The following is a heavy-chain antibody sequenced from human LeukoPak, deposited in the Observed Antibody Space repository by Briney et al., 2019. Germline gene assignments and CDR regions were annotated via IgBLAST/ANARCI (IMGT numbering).Heavy chain of an antibody. CDR1: GGSISSYS. J-gene: IGHJ4*02. V-gene: IGHV4-59*01. D-gene: IGHD6-6*01. Sequence: SETLSLTCTVSGGSISSYSWSWIRQSPGKGLEWIGYIYYSGSTNYNPSLKSRVTISVDTSKNQFSLKLSSVTAADTAVYYCARVAWGSSSSPFDYWGQGTLVTVSS. CDR2: IYYSGST. CDR3: ARVAWGSSSSPFDY.